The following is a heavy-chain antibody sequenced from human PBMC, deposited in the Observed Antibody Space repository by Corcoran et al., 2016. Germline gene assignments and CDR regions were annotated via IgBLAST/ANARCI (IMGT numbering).Heavy chain of an antibody. Sequence: QVQLVQSGAEVKKPGASVKVSCKASGYTFTSYGISWVRQAPGQGLEWMGWISAYNGNTNYAQKLQGRVTMTTDTSTSTAYMELRSLRSDDTAVYYCARDSEWDSVVVPAAIHGMDVWGQGTTVTVSS. D-gene: IGHD2-2*01. V-gene: IGHV1-18*01. CDR3: ARDSEWDSVVVPAAIHGMDV. CDR2: ISAYNGNT. J-gene: IGHJ6*02. CDR1: GYTFTSYG.